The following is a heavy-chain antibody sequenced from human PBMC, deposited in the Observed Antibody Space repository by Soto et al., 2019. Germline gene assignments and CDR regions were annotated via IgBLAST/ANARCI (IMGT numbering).Heavy chain of an antibody. D-gene: IGHD6-6*01. J-gene: IGHJ4*02. CDR2: IKQDGSVK. CDR1: GFTFSVYW. CDR3: ARIGYSSSSFDY. V-gene: IGHV3-7*01. Sequence: GGSLRLSCAASGFTFSVYWMSWVRQAPGKGLEGVANIKQDGSVKYYVASVKGRFTISRDNAKNSLYLQMNSLRAEDTAVYYCARIGYSSSSFDYWGQGTLVTVSS.